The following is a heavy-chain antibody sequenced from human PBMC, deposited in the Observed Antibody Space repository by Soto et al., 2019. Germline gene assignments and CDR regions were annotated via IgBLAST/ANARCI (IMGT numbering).Heavy chain of an antibody. D-gene: IGHD4-17*01. J-gene: IGHJ4*02. Sequence: SDTLSLTCTVSGVSISSYYCILVRQPPGKGLEWIGYIYYSGSTNYNPSLKSRVTISVDTSKHQFSLKLSSVTAADTAVYYCARDVTAYYGDYFDYWGQGTLVTVSS. CDR1: GVSISSYY. CDR3: ARDVTAYYGDYFDY. V-gene: IGHV4-59*01. CDR2: IYYSGST.